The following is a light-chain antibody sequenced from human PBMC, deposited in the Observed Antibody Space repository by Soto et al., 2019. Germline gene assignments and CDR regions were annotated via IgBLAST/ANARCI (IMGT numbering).Light chain of an antibody. CDR1: VIGSIS. Sequence: SYELTQPPSVSVAPGQTASITCGGNVIGSISVHWYQQKPGQAPVLVVFDDSDRPSGIPERFSGSNSRNTATLTISRVEAGDEGDYYCQVWDSSSDHVIFGGGTQLTVL. CDR2: DDS. V-gene: IGLV3-21*02. J-gene: IGLJ2*01. CDR3: QVWDSSSDHVI.